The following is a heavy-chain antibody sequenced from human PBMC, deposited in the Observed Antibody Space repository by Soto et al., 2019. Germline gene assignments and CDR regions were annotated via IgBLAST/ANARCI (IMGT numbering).Heavy chain of an antibody. CDR2: IWYDGSNK. Sequence: PGGSLRLSCAASGFTFSTYVMHWVRQAPGKGLERVAVIWYDGSNKYYADSVKGRFTISRDNSKNTLYLQMDSLRAEDTAVFYCARVAPYSGGWYYFDFWGQGTLVTVSS. CDR3: ARVAPYSGGWYYFDF. CDR1: GFTFSTYV. V-gene: IGHV3-33*01. J-gene: IGHJ4*02. D-gene: IGHD6-19*01.